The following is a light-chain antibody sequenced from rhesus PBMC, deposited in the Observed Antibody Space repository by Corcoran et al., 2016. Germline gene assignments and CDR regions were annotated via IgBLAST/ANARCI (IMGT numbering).Light chain of an antibody. Sequence: DIQMTQSPSSLSASIGDRVTITCRASEDIYTYLNWYQQKPQKAPKRLIYAASNLESGVPSRFSGSGSGTEFTLTISNLQPEDFASYYCLQYNSNPPTFGPGTKLDIK. CDR1: EDIYTY. CDR3: LQYNSNPPT. CDR2: AAS. V-gene: IGKV1-43*03. J-gene: IGKJ3*01.